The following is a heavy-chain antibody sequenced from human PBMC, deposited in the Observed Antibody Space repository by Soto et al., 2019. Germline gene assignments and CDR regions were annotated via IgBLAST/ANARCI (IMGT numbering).Heavy chain of an antibody. CDR1: GYTFTSYG. V-gene: IGHV1-18*01. CDR2: ISAYNGNT. Sequence: GASVKVSCKASGYTFTSYGISWVRQAPGQGLEWMGWISAYNGNTNYAQKLQGRVTMTTDTSTSTAYMELRSPRSDDTAVYYCAKEVCSGGSCSSTGYFDYWGQGTLVTVSS. CDR3: AKEVCSGGSCSSTGYFDY. D-gene: IGHD2-15*01. J-gene: IGHJ4*02.